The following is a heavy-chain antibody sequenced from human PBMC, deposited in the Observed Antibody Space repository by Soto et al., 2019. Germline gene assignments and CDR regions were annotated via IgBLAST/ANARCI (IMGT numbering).Heavy chain of an antibody. Sequence: QLQLQESGPGLVKPSETLSLTCSVSGGSISSSSYFWGWIRQPPGKGLEWIGGIYYSGSTYYNPSLKSRVTVSVDTSKNQLSLKLSSVTAADTAVYYFARHPSDFWFDPWGQGTLVTVSS. J-gene: IGHJ5*02. CDR1: GGSISSSSYF. D-gene: IGHD2-21*02. V-gene: IGHV4-39*01. CDR2: IYYSGST. CDR3: ARHPSDFWFDP.